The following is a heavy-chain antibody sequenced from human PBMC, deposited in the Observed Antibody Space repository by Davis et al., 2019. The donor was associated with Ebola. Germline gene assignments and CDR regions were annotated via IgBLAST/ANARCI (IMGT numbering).Heavy chain of an antibody. CDR1: GFTFSSYW. D-gene: IGHD2-8*01. V-gene: IGHV3-7*01. CDR2: IKQDGSEK. CDR3: ARDIVGRYCTNGVCYTGWFDP. J-gene: IGHJ5*02. Sequence: GESLKISCAASGFTFSSYWMSWVRQAPGKGLEWVANIKQDGSEKYYVDSVKGRFTISRDNAKNTLYLQKNSLRAEDTAVYYCARDIVGRYCTNGVCYTGWFDPWGQGTLVTVSS.